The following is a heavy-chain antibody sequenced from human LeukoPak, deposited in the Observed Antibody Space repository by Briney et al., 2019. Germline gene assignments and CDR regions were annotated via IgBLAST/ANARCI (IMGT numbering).Heavy chain of an antibody. CDR3: AKVRQFTMIVVVPDAFDI. Sequence: PGGSLRLSCAASGFTFSSYAMSWVRQAPGKGLEWVSAISGSGGSTYYADSVKGRFTISRDNSKNTLYLQMNSLRAEDTAVYYCAKVRQFTMIVVVPDAFDIWGQGTMVTVSS. CDR1: GFTFSSYA. CDR2: ISGSGGST. D-gene: IGHD3-22*01. J-gene: IGHJ3*02. V-gene: IGHV3-23*01.